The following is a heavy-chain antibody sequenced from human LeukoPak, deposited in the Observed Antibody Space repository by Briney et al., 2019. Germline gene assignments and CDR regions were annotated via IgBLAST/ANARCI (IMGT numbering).Heavy chain of an antibody. CDR2: ITYDGYYK. Sequence: PGTSLRLSSAASGFTFTSYGMHWVRQAPGKGLEWVALITYDGYYKYYSDSVKGRFTISSDTSKNTLYLQMNSLRAEDTAVYYCARDLSPVVRASPMGYWGQEPWSPSRQ. D-gene: IGHD3-10*01. J-gene: IGHJ4*01. CDR1: GFTFTSYG. CDR3: ARDLSPVVRASPMGY. V-gene: IGHV3-30*03.